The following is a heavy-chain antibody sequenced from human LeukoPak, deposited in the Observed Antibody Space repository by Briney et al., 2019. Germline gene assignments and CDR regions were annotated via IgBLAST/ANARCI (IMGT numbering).Heavy chain of an antibody. J-gene: IGHJ5*02. CDR1: GFTFSDHY. CDR2: SRNRAKSYTT. D-gene: IGHD5-12*01. Sequence: GGSLRLSCAASGFTFSDHYMDWVRQAPGKGLEWVGRSRNRAKSYTTDYAASVRGRFTISRDDSQNSLYLQMRSLKTEDTAVYHCARSPGYSGYDHNWFDPWGQGTLVTVSS. CDR3: ARSPGYSGYDHNWFDP. V-gene: IGHV3-72*01.